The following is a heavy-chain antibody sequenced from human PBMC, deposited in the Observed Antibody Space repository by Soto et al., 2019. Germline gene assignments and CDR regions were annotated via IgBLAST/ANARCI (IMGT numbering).Heavy chain of an antibody. Sequence: SETLSLTCAVSGGSISSGGYSWSWIRQPPGEGLEWIGYIYYSGSTNYNPSLKSRVTISVYTSKNQFSLKLSSVTAADTAVYYCARSGSWYYWFDPWGQGTLVTVSS. CDR2: IYYSGST. CDR3: ARSGSWYYWFDP. J-gene: IGHJ5*02. V-gene: IGHV4-61*08. CDR1: GGSISSGGYS. D-gene: IGHD6-13*01.